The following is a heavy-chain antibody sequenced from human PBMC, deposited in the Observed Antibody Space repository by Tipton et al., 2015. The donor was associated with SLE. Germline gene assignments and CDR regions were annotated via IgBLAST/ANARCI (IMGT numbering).Heavy chain of an antibody. V-gene: IGHV4-61*01. Sequence: TLSLTCAVSGYSISSGYYWGWIRQPPGKRLEWIGYIHDTGSTNYNPSLKSRVTMSVDTSKNQFSLRLTSVTAADTAIYYCARGSVVADDFWGQGTLVTVSS. J-gene: IGHJ4*02. CDR2: IHDTGST. CDR1: GYSISSGYY. D-gene: IGHD2-15*01. CDR3: ARGSVVADDF.